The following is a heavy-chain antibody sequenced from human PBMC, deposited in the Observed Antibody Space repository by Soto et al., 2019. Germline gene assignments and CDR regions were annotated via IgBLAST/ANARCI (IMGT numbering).Heavy chain of an antibody. CDR2: ISGSGGST. J-gene: IGHJ6*02. CDR1: GVPFSSYA. D-gene: IGHD6-19*01. V-gene: IGHV3-23*01. CDR3: AKDAKVAGTSRYYYYGMDV. Sequence: GGPLRAACASGGVPFSSYAMSLVSPAPGKGLEWVSAISGSGGSTYYADSVKGRFTISRDNSKNTLYLQMNSLRAEDTAVYYCAKDAKVAGTSRYYYYGMDVWGQGTKVTVSS.